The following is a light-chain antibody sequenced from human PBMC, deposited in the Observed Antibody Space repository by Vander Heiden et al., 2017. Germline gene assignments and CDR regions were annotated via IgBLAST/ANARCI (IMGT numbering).Light chain of an antibody. V-gene: IGLV4-69*01. CDR1: SGHNSFA. Sequence: HLVLTQSPSASASLAASVKLTCTLSSGHNSFAIAWHQKQPEKGTRYLMKLNSDGSQSMGDGIPDRFSGSSSGAERYLTISSLQSEDEADYYCQSWGSAAFGGGTRLTVL. CDR2: LNSDGSQ. CDR3: QSWGSAA. J-gene: IGLJ2*01.